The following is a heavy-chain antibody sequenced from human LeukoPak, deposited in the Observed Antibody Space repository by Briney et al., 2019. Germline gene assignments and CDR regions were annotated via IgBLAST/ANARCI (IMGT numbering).Heavy chain of an antibody. J-gene: IGHJ6*02. D-gene: IGHD2-2*02. V-gene: IGHV4-61*02. CDR1: GGSISSGSYY. Sequence: PSQTLSLTCTVSGGSISSGSYYWSWIRQPAGKGLEWIGRIYTSGSTNYNPSLKSRVTISVDTSKNQFSLQLSSVTAADTAVYYCARAPDCSSTSCYTYHYGMDVWGQGTTVTVSS. CDR3: ARAPDCSSTSCYTYHYGMDV. CDR2: IYTSGST.